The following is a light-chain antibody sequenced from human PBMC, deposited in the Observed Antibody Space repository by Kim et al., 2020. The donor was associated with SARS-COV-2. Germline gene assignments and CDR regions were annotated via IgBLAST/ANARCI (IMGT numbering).Light chain of an antibody. V-gene: IGKV3-11*01. CDR3: QQHNKWPRT. CDR2: GAS. Sequence: LSPGERATLSCRASQSVSGNLAWYQQKPGQAPRLLIYGASNRATGIPARFSGSGSGTEFTLTISSLEPEDLAVYYCQQHNKWPRTFGQGTRVEIK. CDR1: QSVSGN. J-gene: IGKJ5*01.